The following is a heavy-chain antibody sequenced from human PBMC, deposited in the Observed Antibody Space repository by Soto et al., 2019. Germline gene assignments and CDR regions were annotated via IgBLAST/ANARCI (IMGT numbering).Heavy chain of an antibody. V-gene: IGHV4-31*03. CDR1: GGSISSGGYY. CDR2: IYYSGST. CDR3: ARGRTSSPTPGDE. Sequence: QVQLQESGPGLVKPSQTLSLTCTVSGGSISSGGYYWSWIRQHPGKGLEWIGYIYYSGSTYYNPSLRSRVTISVDTSKNQCSRKLSSVTAADTAVYYCARGRTSSPTPGDEWGQGTLVTVSS. J-gene: IGHJ4*02. D-gene: IGHD2-2*01.